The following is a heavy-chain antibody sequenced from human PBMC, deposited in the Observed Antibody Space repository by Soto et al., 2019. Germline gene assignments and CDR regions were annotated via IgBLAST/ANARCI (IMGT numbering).Heavy chain of an antibody. CDR1: GYTFTCYY. CDR3: AREATRMTFTCDY. CDR2: ISPDTGGT. D-gene: IGHD1-1*01. J-gene: IGHJ4*02. Sequence: VASVKVSCKPSGYTFTCYYLHWVRPAPLQGLEWMVWISPDTGGTKYAQKFQGRVSMTRDTSIGTAYMELSGLTSDETAVYYCAREATRMTFTCDYWGPGTLVTVSS. V-gene: IGHV1-2*02.